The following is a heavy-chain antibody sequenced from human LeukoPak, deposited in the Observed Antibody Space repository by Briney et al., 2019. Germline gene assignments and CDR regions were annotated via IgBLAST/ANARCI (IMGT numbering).Heavy chain of an antibody. J-gene: IGHJ6*02. Sequence: ASVTVSCKASGYTFTSYGISWERHAPGQGLEWMGWISGYNGNTNYAQKFQGRVTMTTDTSTSTAYLELRRLRSDDTAIYYCAREFCSGGGCYYYGMDVWGQGTTVTVS. CDR2: ISGYNGNT. D-gene: IGHD2-15*01. CDR3: AREFCSGGGCYYYGMDV. V-gene: IGHV1-18*01. CDR1: GYTFTSYG.